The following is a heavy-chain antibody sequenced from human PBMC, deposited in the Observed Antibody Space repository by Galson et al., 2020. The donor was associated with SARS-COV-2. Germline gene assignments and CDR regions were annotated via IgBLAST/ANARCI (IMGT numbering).Heavy chain of an antibody. CDR2: IYSCYSDT. CDR1: DNPHNNYR. V-gene: IGHV5-51*01. J-gene: IGHJ4*02. D-gene: IGHD1-1*01. Sequence: HGQSLKLSCNGSDNPHNNYRLAWVRQIHGKVLEWMGFIYSCYSDTRHSPSFQGQFTISADRSITTAYLQWSSLKASDTATYYLARLGPLMGGIWYENQYNPGGEYWGQGTPVTVSS. CDR3: ARLGPLMGGIWYENQYNPGGEY.